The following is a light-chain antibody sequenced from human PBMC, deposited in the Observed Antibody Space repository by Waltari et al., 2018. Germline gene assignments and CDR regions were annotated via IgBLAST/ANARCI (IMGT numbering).Light chain of an antibody. J-gene: IGLJ3*02. CDR2: QNT. V-gene: IGLV3-1*01. CDR3: QAWDSSTVV. CDR1: NLGDKF. Sequence: SYELTQSPSVYVSPGQSATITCTGDNLGDKFCNWYQQRPGQAPVLVIHQNTKRPSGIPERFSGSNSGNTATLTISETQPLDEADYYCQAWDSSTVVFGGGTKLTVL.